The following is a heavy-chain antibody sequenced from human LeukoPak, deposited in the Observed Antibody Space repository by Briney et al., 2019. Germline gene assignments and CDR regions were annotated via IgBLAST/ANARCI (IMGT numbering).Heavy chain of an antibody. V-gene: IGHV3-30*18. CDR2: ISHDGNNK. CDR3: AKEYLSGFDP. CDR1: GFTFSSYG. J-gene: IGHJ5*02. Sequence: PGESLRLSCAASGFTFSSYGMHWVRQAPGKGLEGVAIISHDGNNKYYADSVKGRFTISRDNSKNTLYLQMNSLRAEDTAVYYCAKEYLSGFDPWGQGTLVTVSS. D-gene: IGHD1-14*01.